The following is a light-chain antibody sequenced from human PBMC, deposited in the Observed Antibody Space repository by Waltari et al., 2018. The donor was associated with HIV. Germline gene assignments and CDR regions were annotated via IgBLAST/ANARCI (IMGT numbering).Light chain of an antibody. CDR2: DVS. CDR3: CSYSSSGTVL. V-gene: IGLV2-14*03. Sequence: HSVLTQPASMSGSLGQSITLSCLGNRNDVGGFNYVSWYQQSPDKAPRLVIYDVSNRPSGVSGRFSGSKSGSAASLTISGLQPEDEADYYCCSYSSSGTVLFGGGTRLTVL. CDR1: RNDVGGFNY. J-gene: IGLJ2*01.